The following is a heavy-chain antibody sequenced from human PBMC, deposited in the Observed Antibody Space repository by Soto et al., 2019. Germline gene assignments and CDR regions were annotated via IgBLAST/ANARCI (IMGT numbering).Heavy chain of an antibody. CDR3: ATWFGGWDY. CDR2: IWYDGSNK. V-gene: IGHV3-33*01. J-gene: IGHJ4*02. Sequence: QVQLVESGGGVVQPGRSLRLSCAASGFTFSSYGMHWVRQAPGKGLEWVAVIWYDGSNKYYADSVKGRFTISRDNSKNTLYLQMNSLRAEDTAVYYSATWFGGWDYWGQGTLVTVSS. CDR1: GFTFSSYG. D-gene: IGHD3-10*01.